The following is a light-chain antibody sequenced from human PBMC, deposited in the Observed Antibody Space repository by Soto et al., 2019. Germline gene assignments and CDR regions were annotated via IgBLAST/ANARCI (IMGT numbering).Light chain of an antibody. CDR2: NNN. CDR1: NSNIGSNP. CDR3: AAWDDSLNAVL. Sequence: QSVLTQPPSASGTPGQRVTISCSGSNSNIGSNPVHWYQQLPGTAPKLLIHNNNQRPSGVPDRFSGSKSGTSASLAISGLQSEDEAAYYCAAWDDSLNAVLVGGGTKLTVL. J-gene: IGLJ2*01. V-gene: IGLV1-44*01.